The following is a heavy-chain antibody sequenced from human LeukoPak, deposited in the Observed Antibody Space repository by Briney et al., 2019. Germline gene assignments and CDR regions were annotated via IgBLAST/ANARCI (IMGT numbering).Heavy chain of an antibody. Sequence: GGSLRLSCAASGFTFSSYAMSWVRQAPGKGLEWVSAISGSGGSTYYADSVKGRFTISRDNSKNTLYLQMNSLRAEDTAVYYCAKGPHAYYYDSSGSTDYWGQGTLVTVSS. CDR1: GFTFSSYA. D-gene: IGHD3-22*01. V-gene: IGHV3-23*01. CDR2: ISGSGGST. CDR3: AKGPHAYYYDSSGSTDY. J-gene: IGHJ4*02.